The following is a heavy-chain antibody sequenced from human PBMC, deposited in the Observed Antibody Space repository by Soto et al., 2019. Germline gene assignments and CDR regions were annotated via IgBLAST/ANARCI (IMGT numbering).Heavy chain of an antibody. V-gene: IGHV3-74*01. CDR3: DNATKVTGVGGYR. Sequence: EVQLVESGGGLVQPGGSLRLSCAASGFAFSSFWMQWVRQTPGEGPEWVARISSNGKITYYADPVKGRFTVSRDNAESTLHLQITRLRDGDTVVYYWDNATKVTGVGGYRWGQGTLVTVSS. J-gene: IGHJ5*02. CDR1: GFAFSSFW. CDR2: ISSNGKIT. D-gene: IGHD3-9*01.